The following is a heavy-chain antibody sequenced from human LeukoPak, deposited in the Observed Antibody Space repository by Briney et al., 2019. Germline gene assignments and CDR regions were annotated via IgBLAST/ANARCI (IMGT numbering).Heavy chain of an antibody. Sequence: GSSVKVSCKASGGTFSSYAISWVRQAPGQGLEWMGGIIPIFGTANYAQKFQGRVTITTDESTSTAYMELSSLRSEDTAVYYCARVPGPGDCSSTSCYKVSSLYWFDPWGQGTLVTVSS. CDR1: GGTFSSYA. CDR3: ARVPGPGDCSSTSCYKVSSLYWFDP. J-gene: IGHJ5*02. D-gene: IGHD2-2*01. CDR2: IIPIFGTA. V-gene: IGHV1-69*05.